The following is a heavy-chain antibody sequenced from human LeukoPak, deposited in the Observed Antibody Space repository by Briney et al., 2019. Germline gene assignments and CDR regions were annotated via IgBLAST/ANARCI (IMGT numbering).Heavy chain of an antibody. CDR3: ARLYSSLDAFDI. Sequence: GGSLRLSRAASGFTFSSYEMNWVRQAPGKGLEWVSYISSSGNNIYYADSVKGRFTISRDNAKNSLYLQMNSLRAEDTAVYYCARLYSSLDAFDIWGQGTVVTVSS. CDR1: GFTFSSYE. CDR2: ISSSGNNI. J-gene: IGHJ3*02. V-gene: IGHV3-48*03. D-gene: IGHD6-19*01.